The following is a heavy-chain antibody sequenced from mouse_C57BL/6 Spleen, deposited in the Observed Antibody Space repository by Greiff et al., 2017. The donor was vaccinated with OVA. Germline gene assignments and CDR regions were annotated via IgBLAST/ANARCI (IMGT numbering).Heavy chain of an antibody. Sequence: EVQLQQSGPELVKPGASVKISCKASGYTFTDYYMNWVKQSHGKSLEWIGDINPNNGGTSYNQKFKGKATLTVDKSSSTAYMELRSLTSEDAAVYYCASPYYYGSSYNFDYWGQGTTLTVSS. CDR2: INPNNGGT. J-gene: IGHJ2*01. V-gene: IGHV1-26*01. CDR1: GYTFTDYY. CDR3: ASPYYYGSSYNFDY. D-gene: IGHD1-1*01.